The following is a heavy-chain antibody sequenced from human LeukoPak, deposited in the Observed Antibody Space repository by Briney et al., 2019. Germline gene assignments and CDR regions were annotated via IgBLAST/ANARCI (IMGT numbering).Heavy chain of an antibody. J-gene: IGHJ5*02. CDR3: ARTTVHPNKFDP. CDR2: ISNNGNT. Sequence: MASETLSLTCNVSGGSINSGGYYWSWIRQHPGKGLEWLGYISNNGNTYCSPSFERRTSMSVDTSKNQFSLRLTLVTAADTAIYYCARTTVHPNKFDPWGQGTLVTVSS. V-gene: IGHV4-31*03. D-gene: IGHD1-1*01. CDR1: GGSINSGGYY.